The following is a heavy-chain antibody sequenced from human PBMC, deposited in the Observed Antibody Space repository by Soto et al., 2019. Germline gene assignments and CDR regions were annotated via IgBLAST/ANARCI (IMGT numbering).Heavy chain of an antibody. CDR3: ARDRARDSSSMLDAFDI. CDR2: ISYDGSNK. CDR1: GFTFSSYA. Sequence: QVQLVESGGGVVQPGRSLRLSCAASGFTFSSYAMHWVRQAPGKGLEWVAVISYDGSNKYYADSVQGRFTISRDNSKNTLYLQMNSLRAEDTAVYYCARDRARDSSSMLDAFDIWGQGTMVTVSS. D-gene: IGHD6-6*01. J-gene: IGHJ3*02. V-gene: IGHV3-30-3*01.